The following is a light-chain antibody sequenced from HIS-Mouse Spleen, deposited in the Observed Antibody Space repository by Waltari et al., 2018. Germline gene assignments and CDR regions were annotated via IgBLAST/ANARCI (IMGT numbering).Light chain of an antibody. Sequence: QSALPQPASVSGSPGQSITISCTGTSSHVGGYNYVPWYQQHPGKAPKLMIYDVSNRPSGVSNRFSGSKSGNTASLTISGLQAEDEADYYCSSYTSSSTYVFGTGTKVTVL. CDR1: SSHVGGYNY. J-gene: IGLJ1*01. V-gene: IGLV2-14*03. CDR2: DVS. CDR3: SSYTSSSTYV.